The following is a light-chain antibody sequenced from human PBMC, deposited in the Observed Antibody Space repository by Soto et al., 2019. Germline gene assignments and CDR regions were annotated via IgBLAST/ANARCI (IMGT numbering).Light chain of an antibody. CDR3: ASWNDSLNGPYV. CDR2: SNN. J-gene: IGLJ1*01. V-gene: IGLV1-44*01. Sequence: QSVLNQPRSASGTPRQRGTISFSGSSSHIGSNSVNWYQELPGTAPKLLIYSNNQRPSGVPDRFSGSKPGTSASLAISLLQSEDEAHYYCASWNDSLNGPYVFRTGTKLTVL. CDR1: SSHIGSNS.